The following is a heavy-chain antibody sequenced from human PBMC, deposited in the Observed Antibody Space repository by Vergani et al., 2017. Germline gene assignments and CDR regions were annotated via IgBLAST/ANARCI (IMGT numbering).Heavy chain of an antibody. V-gene: IGHV3-33*01. J-gene: IGHJ5*02. CDR1: GFTFSSYV. Sequence: QVQLVESGGGVVQPGRSLRLSCAASGFTFSSYVMHWVRQAPGKGLEWVATIWYDGSNKYYADSVKGRFTISRDNSKNTLYLQMNSLRAEDTAVYYCARGPSWGQGTLVTVSS. CDR3: ARGPS. CDR2: IWYDGSNK.